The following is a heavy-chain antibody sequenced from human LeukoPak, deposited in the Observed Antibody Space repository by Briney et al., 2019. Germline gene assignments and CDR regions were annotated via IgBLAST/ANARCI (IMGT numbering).Heavy chain of an antibody. CDR2: INPSSGGT. CDR1: GYIFTNYY. CDR3: ARHVSSSGEDY. D-gene: IGHD2-21*01. Sequence: ASVNVSCKASGYIFTNYYMHGVRQAPGQGREWMGWINPSSGGTNFAQTFQGRVTMTRDTSISAAYMELSRLRSDDTAVYYCARHVSSSGEDYWGQGTLVTVSS. V-gene: IGHV1-2*02. J-gene: IGHJ4*02.